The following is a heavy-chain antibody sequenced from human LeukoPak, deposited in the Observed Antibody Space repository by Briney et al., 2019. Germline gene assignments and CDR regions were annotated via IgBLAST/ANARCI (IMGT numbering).Heavy chain of an antibody. Sequence: GGSLRLSCAASGFTLSSNYMSWVGQAPGKGREGVAVIYRGGSTYYTDCVTGRFTISRDNSKNTLYLQMNSLRAEDTAVYYCARDSGLTTGDYWGQGTLVTVSS. J-gene: IGHJ4*02. CDR2: IYRGGST. V-gene: IGHV3-53*01. CDR3: ARDSGLTTGDY. D-gene: IGHD4-11*01. CDR1: GFTLSSNY.